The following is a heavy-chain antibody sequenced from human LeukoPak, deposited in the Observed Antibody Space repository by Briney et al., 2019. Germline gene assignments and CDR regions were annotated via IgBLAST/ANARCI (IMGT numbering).Heavy chain of an antibody. D-gene: IGHD3-22*01. Sequence: GGSLRLSCAASGFTFSTYWMSWVRQAPGKGLEWVANIKQDGSEKNCVDSVKGRFTISRDNSKNTLYLQMNSLRAEDTAVYYCAKGTYYYDSSGYSVDYWGQGTLATVSS. CDR1: GFTFSTYW. V-gene: IGHV3-7*03. CDR3: AKGTYYYDSSGYSVDY. CDR2: IKQDGSEK. J-gene: IGHJ4*02.